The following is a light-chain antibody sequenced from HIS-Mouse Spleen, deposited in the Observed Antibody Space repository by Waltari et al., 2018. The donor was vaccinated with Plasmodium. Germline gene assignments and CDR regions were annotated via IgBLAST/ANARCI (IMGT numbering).Light chain of an antibody. J-gene: IGLJ3*02. CDR3: AAWDDSLSGRV. Sequence: QSVLTQPPSASGTPGQRVTIPCSGSSSTIGSPTVYWFQHLPGTAPKLLIYRNNQRPSGVPDRFSGSKSGTSASLAISGLRSEDEADYYCAAWDDSLSGRVFGGGTKLTVL. V-gene: IGLV1-47*01. CDR2: RNN. CDR1: SSTIGSPT.